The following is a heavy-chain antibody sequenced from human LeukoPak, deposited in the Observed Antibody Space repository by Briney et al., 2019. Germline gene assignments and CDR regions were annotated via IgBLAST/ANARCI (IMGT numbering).Heavy chain of an antibody. D-gene: IGHD2-15*01. CDR2: IKQDGSEK. V-gene: IGHV3-7*01. J-gene: IGHJ4*02. CDR3: ARDWAYCSSGSCYSNY. Sequence: GGSLRLSCAASGFTFSSYWMSWVRQAPGKGLEWVANIKQDGSEKYYVDSVKGRFTISRDNAKNSLYLQMNSLRAEDTAVYYCARDWAYCSSGSCYSNYWGQGTLVTVSS. CDR1: GFTFSSYW.